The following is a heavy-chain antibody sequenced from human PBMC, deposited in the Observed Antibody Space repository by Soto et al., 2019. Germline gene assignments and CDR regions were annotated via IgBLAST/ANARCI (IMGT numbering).Heavy chain of an antibody. V-gene: IGHV2-70*11. D-gene: IGHD2-2*01. CDR3: ARTDIVVVPAATKPGDYYYYMDV. Sequence: SGPTLVNPTQTLTLTCTFSGFSLSTSGMCVSWIRQPPGKALEWLARIDWDDDKYYSTSLKTRLTISKDTSKNQVVLTMTNMDPVDTATYYCARTDIVVVPAATKPGDYYYYMDVWGKGTTVTVSS. CDR2: IDWDDDK. J-gene: IGHJ6*03. CDR1: GFSLSTSGMC.